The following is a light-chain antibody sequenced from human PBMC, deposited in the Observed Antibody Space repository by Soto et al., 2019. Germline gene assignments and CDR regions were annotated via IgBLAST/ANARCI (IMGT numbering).Light chain of an antibody. CDR2: GAS. CDR3: QQYNKWPLT. V-gene: IGKV3-20*01. J-gene: IGKJ1*01. Sequence: IVLTQSPGILSLSPGERASLSCETSQSISSRFLAWYQQKPGQAPRLVIYGASSRAAGIPDRVSGSGSGRDFTLTISGLESEDFKVYYCQQYNKWPLTFGQGTKVDIK. CDR1: QSISSRF.